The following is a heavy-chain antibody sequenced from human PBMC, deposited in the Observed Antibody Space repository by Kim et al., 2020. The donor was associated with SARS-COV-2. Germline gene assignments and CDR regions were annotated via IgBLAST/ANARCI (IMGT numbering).Heavy chain of an antibody. D-gene: IGHD1-26*01. CDR2: IIPIFGTA. J-gene: IGHJ6*02. V-gene: IGHV1-69*13. CDR3: ARDNSGSLSREYYYYYGMDV. Sequence: SVKVSCKASGGTFSSYAISWVRQAPGQGLEWMGGIIPIFGTANYAQKFQGRVTITADESTSTAYMELSSLRSEDTAVYYCARDNSGSLSREYYYYYGMDVWGQGTTVTVSS. CDR1: GGTFSSYA.